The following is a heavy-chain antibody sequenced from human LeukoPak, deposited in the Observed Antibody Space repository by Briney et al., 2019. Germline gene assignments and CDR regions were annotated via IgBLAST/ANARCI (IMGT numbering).Heavy chain of an antibody. D-gene: IGHD6-19*01. Sequence: GGSLRLSCAASGFTVSSNDMTWVRQAPGRGLEWVSLIYSGGSTLYADSVKGRFSISRDNSRNTLYLQMSSLRAGDTAVYYCARDGGSGWYDYWSQGTLVTVSS. CDR3: ARDGGSGWYDY. J-gene: IGHJ4*02. CDR2: IYSGGST. V-gene: IGHV3-66*01. CDR1: GFTVSSND.